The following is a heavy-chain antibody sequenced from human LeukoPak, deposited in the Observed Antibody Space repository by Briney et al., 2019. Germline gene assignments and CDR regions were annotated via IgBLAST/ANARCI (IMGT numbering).Heavy chain of an antibody. D-gene: IGHD1-26*01. CDR1: GFTFSSYS. CDR3: ASGSGSYYYY. CDR2: ISSSSSYI. Sequence: GGSLRLSCAASGFTFSSYSMNWVRQAPGKGLEWASSISSSSSYIYYADSVKGRFTISRDNAKNPLYLQMNSLRAEDTAVYYCASGSGSYYYYWGQGALVTVSS. J-gene: IGHJ4*02. V-gene: IGHV3-21*01.